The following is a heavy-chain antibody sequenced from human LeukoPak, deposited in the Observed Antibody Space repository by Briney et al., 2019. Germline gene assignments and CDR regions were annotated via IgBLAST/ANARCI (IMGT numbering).Heavy chain of an antibody. CDR3: AKSWNYYDSSGDDALDI. V-gene: IGHV3-66*01. CDR2: IYSGGNT. D-gene: IGHD3-22*01. J-gene: IGHJ3*02. CDR1: GFTVSSNY. Sequence: GGSLRLSCAASGFTVSSNYMSWVRQAPGRGLEWVSVIYSGGNTYYADSVKGRFTISRDNSKNTLYLQMNSLRVEDTAVYYCAKSWNYYDSSGDDALDIWGQGTMVTVSS.